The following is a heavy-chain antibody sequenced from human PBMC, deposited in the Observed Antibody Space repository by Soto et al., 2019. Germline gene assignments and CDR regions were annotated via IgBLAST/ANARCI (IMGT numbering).Heavy chain of an antibody. V-gene: IGHV3-23*01. CDR3: TRETVAGITGLDY. Sequence: PGGSLRLSCAASGFNVGAFAVSWVRQAPGKGLEWVSGISVSDAFIYYADSVRGRFSISRDASENILYLQMNGLRVDDTALYYCTRETVAGITGLDYWGPGTLVTVSS. D-gene: IGHD1-20*01. J-gene: IGHJ4*02. CDR1: GFNVGAFA. CDR2: ISVSDAFI.